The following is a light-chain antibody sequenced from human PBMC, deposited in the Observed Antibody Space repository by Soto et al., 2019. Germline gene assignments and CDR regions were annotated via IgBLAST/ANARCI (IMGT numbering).Light chain of an antibody. CDR2: GTN. Sequence: QSVLTQPPSASGTPGQRVTISCSGGSSNIGGYNYVYWYQQYPGTAPKLLVFGTNLRPSGVPDRFSASKSGTSGSLTISGIRSEDGADYYCAAWDDSLRVVLFGGGTKLTVL. J-gene: IGLJ2*01. CDR1: SSNIGGYNY. V-gene: IGLV1-47*02. CDR3: AAWDDSLRVVL.